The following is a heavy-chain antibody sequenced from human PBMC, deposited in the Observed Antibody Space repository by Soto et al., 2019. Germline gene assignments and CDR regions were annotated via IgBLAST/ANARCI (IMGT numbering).Heavy chain of an antibody. CDR2: INAGNGNT. V-gene: IGHV1-3*01. CDR3: ARDQIAVAVTPDY. CDR1: GYTFTGYA. Sequence: GASVKVSCKASGYTFTGYAMHWVRQAPGQRLEWMGWINAGNGNTKYSQKFQGRVTITRDTSASTAYMELSSLRSEDTAVYYCARDQIAVAVTPDYWGQGTLVTVSS. J-gene: IGHJ4*02. D-gene: IGHD6-19*01.